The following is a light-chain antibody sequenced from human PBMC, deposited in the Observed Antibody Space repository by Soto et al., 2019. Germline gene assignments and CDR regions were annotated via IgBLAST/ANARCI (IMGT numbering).Light chain of an antibody. CDR1: QSVSSS. CDR3: QQYNKWPLS. J-gene: IGKJ4*01. V-gene: IGKV3-15*01. CDR2: GAS. Sequence: EIVMTQSPATLSVSPGERATLSCWASQSVSSSLAWYQQKPGQAPRLLIYGASTRATGIPARFSGSGSGTVFTFNISGLQSEDLAVYFCQQYNKWPLSFGGGTKVEI.